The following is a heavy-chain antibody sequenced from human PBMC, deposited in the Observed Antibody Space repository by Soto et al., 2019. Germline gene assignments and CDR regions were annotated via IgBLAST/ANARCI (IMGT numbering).Heavy chain of an antibody. CDR2: IYYSGST. CDR3: ASSDTAMVSVGMDV. D-gene: IGHD5-18*01. J-gene: IGHJ6*02. V-gene: IGHV4-61*01. Sequence: PSETLSLTCTVSGGSVSSGSYYWSWIRQPPGKGLEWIGYIYYSGSTNYNPSLKSRVTISVDTSKNQFSLKLSSVTAADTAVYYCASSDTAMVSVGMDVWGQGTTVTVSS. CDR1: GGSVSSGSYY.